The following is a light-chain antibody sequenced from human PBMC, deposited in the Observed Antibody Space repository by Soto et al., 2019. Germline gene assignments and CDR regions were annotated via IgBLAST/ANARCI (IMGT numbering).Light chain of an antibody. V-gene: IGLV2-14*01. CDR3: SSYTTTSTLVL. J-gene: IGLJ2*01. CDR1: SSDVGGYNY. Sequence: QSALTQPASVSGSPGQSVTISCTGTSSDVGGYNYVSWYQQHPGKAPKLMIFEVINRPSGVSNRFSGSKSGNTASLTISGLQAEDEADYFCSSYTTTSTLVLFGGGTKLTVL. CDR2: EVI.